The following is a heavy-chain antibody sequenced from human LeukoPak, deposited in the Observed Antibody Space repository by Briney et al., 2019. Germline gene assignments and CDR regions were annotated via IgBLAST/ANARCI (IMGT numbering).Heavy chain of an antibody. V-gene: IGHV3-72*01. J-gene: IGHJ3*02. Sequence: GGSLRLSCVASGFTVSDHYIDWVRQAPGKGLEWVGRNRDKSKSYTTDYAAFVRGRFTISRDGSKNSLYLQMYSLKTEDTAVYFCTRPSYYDSRGYSTNGFDIWGQGTMVTVSS. CDR2: NRDKSKSYTT. D-gene: IGHD3-22*01. CDR3: TRPSYYDSRGYSTNGFDI. CDR1: GFTVSDHY.